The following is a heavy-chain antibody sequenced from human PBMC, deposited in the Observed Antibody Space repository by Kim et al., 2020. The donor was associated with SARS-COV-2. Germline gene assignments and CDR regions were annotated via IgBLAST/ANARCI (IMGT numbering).Heavy chain of an antibody. V-gene: IGHV3-53*01. CDR2: IYSGGST. CDR1: GFTVSSNY. Sequence: GGSLRLSCAASGFTVSSNYMSWVRQAPGKGLEWVSVIYSGGSTYYADSVKGRFTISRDNSKNTLYLQMNSLRAEDTAVYYCAGVLKWELLDYYFDYWGQGTLVTVSS. J-gene: IGHJ4*02. CDR3: AGVLKWELLDYYFDY. D-gene: IGHD1-26*01.